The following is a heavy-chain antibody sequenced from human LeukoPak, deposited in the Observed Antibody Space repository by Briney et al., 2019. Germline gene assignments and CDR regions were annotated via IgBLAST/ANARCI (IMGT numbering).Heavy chain of an antibody. V-gene: IGHV4-30-4*01. CDR1: GFTFSDYY. D-gene: IGHD3-22*01. CDR3: ARDVYYDSSGPLDY. CDR2: IYYSGST. Sequence: LRLSCAASGFTFSDYYMSWIRQPPGKGLEWIGYIYYSGSTYYNPSLKSRVTISVDTSKNQFSLKLSSVTAADTAVYYCARDVYYDSSGPLDYWGQGTLVTVSS. J-gene: IGHJ4*02.